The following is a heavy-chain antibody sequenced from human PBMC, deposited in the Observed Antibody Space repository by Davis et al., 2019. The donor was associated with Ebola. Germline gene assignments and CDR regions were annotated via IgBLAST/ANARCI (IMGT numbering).Heavy chain of an antibody. D-gene: IGHD3-9*01. CDR3: ARGDFDWLRVGMDV. CDR2: INHSGST. Sequence: SDTLSLTCAVYGGSFSGYYWSWLRQPPGKGLEWIGEINHSGSTNYNPSLKSRVTISVDTSKNQFSLKLSSVTAADTAVYYCARGDFDWLRVGMDVWGQGTTVTVSS. V-gene: IGHV4-34*01. CDR1: GGSFSGYY. J-gene: IGHJ6*02.